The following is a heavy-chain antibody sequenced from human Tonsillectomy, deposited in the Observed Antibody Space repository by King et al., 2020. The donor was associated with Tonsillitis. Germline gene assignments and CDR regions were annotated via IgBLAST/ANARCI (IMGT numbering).Heavy chain of an antibody. Sequence: VQLVESGGGLVQPRGSLRLSCAASGFTFSNFGMNWVRQAPGKGLEWVSYVNSTTNIIYYADSVKGRFTISRDNAKNSLFLQMNSLRAEDTAVYYCARGDYYYGSGTYDPFFFDYGGQGTLVTVSS. V-gene: IGHV3-48*01. J-gene: IGHJ4*02. D-gene: IGHD3-10*01. CDR3: ARGDYYYGSGTYDPFFFDY. CDR1: GFTFSNFG. CDR2: VNSTTNII.